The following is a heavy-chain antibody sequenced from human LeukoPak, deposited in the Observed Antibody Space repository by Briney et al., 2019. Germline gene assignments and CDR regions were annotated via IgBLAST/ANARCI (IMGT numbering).Heavy chain of an antibody. D-gene: IGHD5-24*01. Sequence: SETLSLTCTVACGSISSAGYDWSWLRQHSGKGLEWIGNIYYSGTTYYNPSLKSRVTISVDTSKTQFSLNLNAVAAADTAVYYCARSGGGYNFDYWGQGTLVSVSS. CDR3: ARSGGGYNFDY. CDR1: CGSISSAGYD. CDR2: IYYSGTT. V-gene: IGHV4-31*03. J-gene: IGHJ4*02.